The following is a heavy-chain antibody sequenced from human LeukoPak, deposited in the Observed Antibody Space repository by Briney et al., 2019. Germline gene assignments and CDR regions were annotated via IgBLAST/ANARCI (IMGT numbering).Heavy chain of an antibody. J-gene: IGHJ5*02. CDR1: GGSISSYC. CDR2: IYYSGST. D-gene: IGHD2-2*01. V-gene: IGHV4-59*12. Sequence: SETLSLTCTVSGGSISSYCWSWIRQPPGKGLEWIGYIYYSGSTNYNPSLKSRVTISVDTSKNQFSLKLSSVTAADTAVYYCARERGYCSSTSCRGGEVGWFDPWGQGTLVTVSS. CDR3: ARERGYCSSTSCRGGEVGWFDP.